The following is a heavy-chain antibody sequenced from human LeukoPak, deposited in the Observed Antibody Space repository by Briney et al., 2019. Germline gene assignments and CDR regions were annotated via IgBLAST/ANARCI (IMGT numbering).Heavy chain of an antibody. Sequence: GGSLRLSCAASGVTFSSYGMHWVRQAPGKGLEWVAFIRYDGSNKYYADSVKGRFTISRGNSKNTLHLQVNSLRADDTAVYYCAKDQFYDSSGVFDYWGQGTLVTVSS. D-gene: IGHD3-22*01. V-gene: IGHV3-30*02. J-gene: IGHJ4*02. CDR1: GVTFSSYG. CDR3: AKDQFYDSSGVFDY. CDR2: IRYDGSNK.